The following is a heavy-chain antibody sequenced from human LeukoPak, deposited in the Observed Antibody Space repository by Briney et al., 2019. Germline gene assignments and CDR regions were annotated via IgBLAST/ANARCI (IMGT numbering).Heavy chain of an antibody. CDR1: GFTFSSYA. D-gene: IGHD3-10*01. J-gene: IGHJ1*01. CDR3: VETAIPASWFGEFPGEIRFHH. V-gene: IGHV3-64D*06. CDR2: ISSNGGST. Sequence: GGSLRLSCSASGFTFSSYAMFWVRQAPGQGLEYVAGISSNGGSTYYADSVTGRFTISRDNSKNTLYLQMSSLRAEDTAVYYCVETAIPASWFGEFPGEIRFHHWGQGTLVTVAS.